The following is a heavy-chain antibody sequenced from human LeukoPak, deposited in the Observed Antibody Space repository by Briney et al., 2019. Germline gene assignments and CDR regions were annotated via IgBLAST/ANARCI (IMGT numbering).Heavy chain of an antibody. CDR2: ISAYNGNT. D-gene: IGHD6-19*01. CDR3: ATDDIAVAGTNFDY. CDR1: VYTFTSYG. Sequence: GASVKVSCKASVYTFTSYGISWVRQAPGQGLEWMGWISAYNGNTNYAHHLQGRVTMTTDTSTNTAYMELRSLISDDTAVYFCATDDIAVAGTNFDYWGQGTLVTVSS. V-gene: IGHV1-18*01. J-gene: IGHJ4*02.